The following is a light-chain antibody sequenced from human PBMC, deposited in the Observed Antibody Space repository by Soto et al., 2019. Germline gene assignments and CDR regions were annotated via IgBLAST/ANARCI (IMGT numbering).Light chain of an antibody. J-gene: IGKJ2*01. CDR2: GAY. CDR3: HQYNNWPPHT. V-gene: IGKV3-15*01. CDR1: QSVSSK. Sequence: ETVMTQSPATLSVSPGERATLSCRASQSVSSKLAWYQQKPGQAPRLLIYGAYTWAPGIPARFSGSGSGTGFTLSISSLQSEDFAVYYCHQYNNWPPHTFGQGTKLEI.